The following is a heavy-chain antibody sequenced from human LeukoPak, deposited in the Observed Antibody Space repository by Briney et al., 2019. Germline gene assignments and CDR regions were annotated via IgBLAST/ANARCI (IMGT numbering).Heavy chain of an antibody. V-gene: IGHV3-23*01. CDR1: GFTFSSYW. D-gene: IGHD2-15*01. J-gene: IGHJ4*02. CDR3: AKVTSGGSCYPSDY. Sequence: GGSLRLSCAASGFTFSSYWMHWVRQAPGKGLEWVSAISGSGGSTYYADSVKGRFTISRDNSKNTLSLQMNSLRTEDTAVYYCAKVTSGGSCYPSDYWGQGTLVTVSS. CDR2: ISGSGGST.